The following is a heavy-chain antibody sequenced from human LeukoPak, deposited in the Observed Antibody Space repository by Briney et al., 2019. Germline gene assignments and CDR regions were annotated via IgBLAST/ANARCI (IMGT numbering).Heavy chain of an antibody. CDR1: EFSVGSNY. V-gene: IGHV3-66*01. CDR3: ARGLHIGLWFGYYMDV. J-gene: IGHJ6*03. CDR2: IYSGGST. D-gene: IGHD3-10*01. Sequence: GGSLILSWAASEFSVGSNYMTWGRQPPGKGLEWVSLIYSGGSTYNADSAKGRFTISTDNSKNTLYFQMNSVRAEDTAVYYCARGLHIGLWFGYYMDVWGKGTTVTISS.